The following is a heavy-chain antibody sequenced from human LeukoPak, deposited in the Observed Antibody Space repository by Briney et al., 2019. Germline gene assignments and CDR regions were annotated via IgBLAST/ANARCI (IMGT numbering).Heavy chain of an antibody. D-gene: IGHD3-22*01. CDR2: ITPNSGAT. V-gene: IGHV1-2*02. CDR1: GYTFTDYY. CDR3: ARVSRFYYDSSGDFDY. Sequence: ASVKVSCKASGYTFTDYYMHWVRQAPGQGLEWMGWITPNSGATKYAQKFRGRVSMTRDTSINTAYMELSRLRSDDTAIYYCARVSRFYYDSSGDFDYWGQGTQVTASS. J-gene: IGHJ4*02.